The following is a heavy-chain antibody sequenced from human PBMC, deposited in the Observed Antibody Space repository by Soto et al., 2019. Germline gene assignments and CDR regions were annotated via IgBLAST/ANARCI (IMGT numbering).Heavy chain of an antibody. CDR1: GVSISSRDYY. CDR2: INHSGST. Sequence: SETLSLTCTVSGVSISSRDYYWRWIRQPPGTGLEWIGEINHSGSTNYNPSLKSRVTISVDTSKNQFSLKLTSVTAADTAVYYCARDKITGLFDYWGQGTLVTVSS. D-gene: IGHD2-8*02. J-gene: IGHJ4*02. V-gene: IGHV4-39*07. CDR3: ARDKITGLFDY.